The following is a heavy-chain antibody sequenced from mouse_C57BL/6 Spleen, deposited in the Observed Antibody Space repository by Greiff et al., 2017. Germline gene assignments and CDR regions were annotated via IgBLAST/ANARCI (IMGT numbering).Heavy chain of an antibody. Sequence: QVQLQQSGAELVKPGASVKMSCKASGYTFTSYWITWVKQRPGQGLEWIGDIYPGSGSTNYNEKFKSKATLTVDTSSSTAYMQLSSLTSEDSAVYYCARRGLRLHYFDYWGQGTTLTVSS. CDR1: GYTFTSYW. D-gene: IGHD3-2*02. CDR2: IYPGSGST. CDR3: ARRGLRLHYFDY. J-gene: IGHJ2*01. V-gene: IGHV1-55*01.